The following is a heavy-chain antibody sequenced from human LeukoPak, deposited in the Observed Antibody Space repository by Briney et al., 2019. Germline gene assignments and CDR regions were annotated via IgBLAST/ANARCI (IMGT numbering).Heavy chain of an antibody. Sequence: GGSLRLSCAASGFTVSSNYMSWVRQAPGKGLEWVSVIYSGGSTYYADSVKGRFTTSRDNAKNTLYLQMNSLRAEGTAVYYCAREYSSSSTRVFDYWGQGTLVTVSS. V-gene: IGHV3-66*01. CDR3: AREYSSSSTRVFDY. J-gene: IGHJ4*02. D-gene: IGHD6-6*01. CDR2: IYSGGST. CDR1: GFTVSSNY.